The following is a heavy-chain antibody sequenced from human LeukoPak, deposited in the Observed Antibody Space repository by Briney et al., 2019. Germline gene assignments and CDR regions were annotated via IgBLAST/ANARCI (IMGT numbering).Heavy chain of an antibody. V-gene: IGHV4-34*01. J-gene: IGHJ3*02. CDR1: GGSFSGYY. Sequence: SETLSLTCAVYGGSFSGYYWSWIRQPPGKGLEWIGEINHSGSTNYNPSLKSRVTISVDTSKNQFSLKLSSVTAADTAVYYCARDLHITMIVVALRNAFDIWGQGTMVTVSS. CDR3: ARDLHITMIVVALRNAFDI. CDR2: INHSGST. D-gene: IGHD3-22*01.